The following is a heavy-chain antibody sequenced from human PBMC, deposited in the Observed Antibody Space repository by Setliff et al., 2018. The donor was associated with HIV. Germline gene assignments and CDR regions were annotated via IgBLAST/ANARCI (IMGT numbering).Heavy chain of an antibody. CDR3: ARGAPTINDY. J-gene: IGHJ4*02. CDR1: GYTFRSHG. CDR2: ISTFNDNT. Sequence: ASVKVSCKASGYTFRSHGISWGRQAPGQGLEWMGWISTFNDNTNYARNLQGRVTMTTDTFTSTAYLELSSLRSEDTAVYYCARGAPTINDYWGQGTLVTVSS. D-gene: IGHD3-10*01. V-gene: IGHV1-18*01.